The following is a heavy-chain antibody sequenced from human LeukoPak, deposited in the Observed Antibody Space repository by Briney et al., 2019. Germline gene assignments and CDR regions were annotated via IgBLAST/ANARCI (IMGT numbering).Heavy chain of an antibody. Sequence: GGSLRLSCAASGFTFSTYSIYWVRQAPGKGLEWVSSISTSGSYIYYADSVKGRFTISRDNAENSLYLQINSLRAEDTAVYYCARGRGGYCGGTSCLLYFDCWGQGTLVTVSS. D-gene: IGHD2-2*01. CDR3: ARGRGGYCGGTSCLLYFDC. CDR2: ISTSGSYI. CDR1: GFTFSTYS. V-gene: IGHV3-21*01. J-gene: IGHJ4*02.